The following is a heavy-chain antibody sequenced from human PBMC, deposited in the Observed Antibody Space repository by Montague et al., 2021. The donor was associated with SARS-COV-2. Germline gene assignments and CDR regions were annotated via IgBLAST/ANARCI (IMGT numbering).Heavy chain of an antibody. CDR2: IYYSGAT. J-gene: IGHJ5*02. CDR3: AREGRWNWFDP. CDR1: GGSISSDY. Sequence: SETLSLTCSVSGGSISSDYWSWIRQSPGKGLELIWYIYYSGATNYNPSLKIRVTFSIATSKNQFSLKLISVTAADTAVYFCAREGRWNWFDPWGQGVLVTVSS. V-gene: IGHV4-59*01. D-gene: IGHD1-1*01.